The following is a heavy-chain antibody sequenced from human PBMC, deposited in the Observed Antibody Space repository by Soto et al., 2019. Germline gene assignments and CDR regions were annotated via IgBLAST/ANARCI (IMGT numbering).Heavy chain of an antibody. D-gene: IGHD2-2*01. CDR2: IYYSGST. CDR3: ARDQQYCSSTSCRDYYHYMEV. CDR1: GGSISTHY. J-gene: IGHJ6*03. V-gene: IGHV4-59*11. Sequence: PSETLSLTCTVSGGSISTHYWSWIRQSPGKGLEWIGYIYYSGSTRYNPSLKSRVIISVDTSKNQFSLKLSSVTAADTAVYYCARDQQYCSSTSCRDYYHYMEVWGKGTTVTVSS.